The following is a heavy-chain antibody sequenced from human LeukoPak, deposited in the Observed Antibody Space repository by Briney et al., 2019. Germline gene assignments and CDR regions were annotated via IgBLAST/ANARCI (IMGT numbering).Heavy chain of an antibody. D-gene: IGHD1-1*01. CDR3: ARHNSMIHAFDM. V-gene: IGHV3-30-3*01. Sequence: GGSLRLSCEASRFTFSSYDLPWVRQAPGKGLEWMAVISYDGSNKYYADSVRGRFTISRDNSKNTLYVQMNRLRAEDTAVYYCARHNSMIHAFDMWGQGTRVTVSS. CDR1: RFTFSSYD. CDR2: ISYDGSNK. J-gene: IGHJ3*02.